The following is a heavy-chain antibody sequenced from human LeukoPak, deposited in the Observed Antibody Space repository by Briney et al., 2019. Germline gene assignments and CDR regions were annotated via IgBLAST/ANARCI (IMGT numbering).Heavy chain of an antibody. CDR1: GYTFTSYG. CDR3: ARDCSSTSCWASTGY. J-gene: IGHJ4*02. Sequence: GASVKVSCKASGYTFTSYGISWVRQAPGQGLEWMGWISAYNGNTNYAQKLQGRVTMTTDTSTSTAYMELRSRRSDDTAVYYCARDCSSTSCWASTGYWGQGTLVTVSS. V-gene: IGHV1-18*01. CDR2: ISAYNGNT. D-gene: IGHD2-2*01.